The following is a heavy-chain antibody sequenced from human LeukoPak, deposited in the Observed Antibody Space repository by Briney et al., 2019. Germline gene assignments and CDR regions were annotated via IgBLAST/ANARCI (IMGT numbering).Heavy chain of an antibody. Sequence: SETLSLTCTVSGGSISSYYWSWIRQPPGKGLEWIGYIHYSGSTNYTPSLKSRVTISVDTSKNQFSLKLSSVTAGDTAVYYCSRGDCSGGSCYSDYWGQGTLVTVSS. D-gene: IGHD2-15*01. J-gene: IGHJ4*02. CDR2: IHYSGST. CDR1: GGSISSYY. V-gene: IGHV4-59*01. CDR3: SRGDCSGGSCYSDY.